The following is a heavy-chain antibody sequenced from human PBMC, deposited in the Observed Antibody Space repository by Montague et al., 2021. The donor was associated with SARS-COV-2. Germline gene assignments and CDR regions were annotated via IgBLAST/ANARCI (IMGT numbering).Heavy chain of an antibody. J-gene: IGHJ3*02. CDR1: GGSISSYY. CDR3: ARQGSDYCSGTSCYGADHPFDN. Sequence: SETLSLTCTVSGGSISSYYYSWIRQPPGKALEWIGYITNIGSTNYNPFLKSRVTVSIDTSKNQFSLKLSPVTAADSAVYCCARQGSDYCSGTSCYGADHPFDNWGQGTMVTVSS. CDR2: ITNIGST. D-gene: IGHD2-2*01. V-gene: IGHV4-59*01.